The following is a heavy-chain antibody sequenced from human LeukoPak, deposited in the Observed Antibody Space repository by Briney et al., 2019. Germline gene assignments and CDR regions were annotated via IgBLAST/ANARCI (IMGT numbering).Heavy chain of an antibody. CDR2: ISGSGGST. D-gene: IGHD6-13*01. CDR1: GFTFSTYA. CDR3: AKEELAAAGRGFEY. Sequence: GGSLRLSCAASGFTFSTYAMSWVRQAPGKGLEWVSAISGSGGSTYYADPVKGRFTISRDNSKNTLDLQMNSLRAEDTAVYYCAKEELAAAGRGFEYWGQGTLVTVSS. J-gene: IGHJ4*02. V-gene: IGHV3-23*01.